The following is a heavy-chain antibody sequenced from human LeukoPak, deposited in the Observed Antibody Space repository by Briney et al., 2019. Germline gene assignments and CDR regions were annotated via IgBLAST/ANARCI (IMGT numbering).Heavy chain of an antibody. CDR1: GGSISSYY. Sequence: SETLSLTCTVSGGSISSYYWSWIRQPPGKGLEWIGYIYTSGSTNYNPSLKSRVTISVDTSKNQFSLKLSSVTAADTAVYYCARGRRDGYNIGYYYMDVWGKGTTVTVSS. J-gene: IGHJ6*03. V-gene: IGHV4-4*09. CDR2: IYTSGST. CDR3: ARGRRDGYNIGYYYMDV. D-gene: IGHD5-24*01.